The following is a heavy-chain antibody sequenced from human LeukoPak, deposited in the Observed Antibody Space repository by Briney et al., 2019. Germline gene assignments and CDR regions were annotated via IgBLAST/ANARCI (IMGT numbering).Heavy chain of an antibody. CDR2: IYTSGST. CDR3: ARVAYGSGSYYPYYYYMDV. J-gene: IGHJ6*03. Sequence: PSQTLSLTCTVSGGSISSGSYYWSWIRQPAGKGLEWIGRIYTSGSTNYNPSLKSRVTISVDTSKNQFSLKLSSVTAADTAVYYCARVAYGSGSYYPYYYYMDVWGKGTTVTIPS. V-gene: IGHV4-61*02. D-gene: IGHD3-10*01. CDR1: GGSISSGSYY.